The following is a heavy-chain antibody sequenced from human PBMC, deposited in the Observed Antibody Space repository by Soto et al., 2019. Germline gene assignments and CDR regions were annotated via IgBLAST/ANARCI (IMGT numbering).Heavy chain of an antibody. J-gene: IGHJ6*02. CDR2: ISYDGSNK. V-gene: IGHV3-30*18. CDR1: GFTFSSYG. D-gene: IGHD3-3*01. Sequence: GGSLRLSCAASGFTFSSYGMHWVRQAPGKGLEWVAVISYDGSNKYYADSVKGRFTISRDNSKNTLYLQMNSLRAEDTAVYYCAKDNEWSGRGMDVWGQGATVTVSS. CDR3: AKDNEWSGRGMDV.